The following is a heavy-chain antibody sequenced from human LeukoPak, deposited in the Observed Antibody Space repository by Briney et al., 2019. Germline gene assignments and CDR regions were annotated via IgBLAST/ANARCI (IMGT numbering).Heavy chain of an antibody. CDR2: IGGSGGST. Sequence: PGGSLRLSCAASGFTFSSYWMSWVRQAPGKGLEWVSAIGGSGGSTYYADSVKGRFTISRDNSKNTLYLQMNSLRAEDTAVYYCASGDYATFDYWGQGTLVTVSS. CDR3: ASGDYATFDY. V-gene: IGHV3-23*01. CDR1: GFTFSSYW. J-gene: IGHJ4*02. D-gene: IGHD4-17*01.